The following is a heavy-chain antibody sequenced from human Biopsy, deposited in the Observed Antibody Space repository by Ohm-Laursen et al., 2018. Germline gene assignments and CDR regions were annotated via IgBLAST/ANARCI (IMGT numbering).Heavy chain of an antibody. V-gene: IGHV1-69*06. D-gene: IGHD3-9*01. CDR2: NIPILGTG. J-gene: IGHJ1*01. CDR3: ATKLTGYFHH. CDR1: GGTFSNYG. Sequence: SVKVSCKTPGGTFSNYGVNWVRQAPGQGLEWLGGNIPILGTGNYAQKFQDRVTVAADTSTSTATMELRSLRSDDTAVYYCATKLTGYFHHWGQGTLVIVSS.